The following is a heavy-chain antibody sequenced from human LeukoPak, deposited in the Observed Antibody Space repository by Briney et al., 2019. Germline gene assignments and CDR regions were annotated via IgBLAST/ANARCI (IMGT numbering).Heavy chain of an antibody. CDR2: IYYSGST. V-gene: IGHV4-39*07. CDR3: ARDNRPPYCSSTSCSYYYYYGMDV. D-gene: IGHD2-2*01. J-gene: IGHJ6*02. CDR1: GGSISSSSYY. Sequence: PSETLSLTCTVSGGSISSSSYYWGWIRQPPGKGLEWIGSIYYSGSTNYNPSLKSRVTISVDTSKNQFSLKLSSVTAADTAVYYCARDNRPPYCSSTSCSYYYYYGMDVWGQGTTVTVSS.